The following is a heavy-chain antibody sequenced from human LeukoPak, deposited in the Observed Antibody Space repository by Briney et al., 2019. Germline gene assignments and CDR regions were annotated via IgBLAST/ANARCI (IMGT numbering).Heavy chain of an antibody. J-gene: IGHJ4*02. V-gene: IGHV4-38-2*02. CDR3: ARLDARGIAAAGTVY. CDR2: IYHSGST. Sequence: SETLSLTCIVSGYSMTSGYYWGWIRQSPGKGLEWIGSIYHSGSTYYNPSLKSRVTISVDRSKNQFSLKLSSVTAADTAVYYCARLDARGIAAAGTVYWGQGTLVTVSS. CDR1: GYSMTSGYY. D-gene: IGHD6-13*01.